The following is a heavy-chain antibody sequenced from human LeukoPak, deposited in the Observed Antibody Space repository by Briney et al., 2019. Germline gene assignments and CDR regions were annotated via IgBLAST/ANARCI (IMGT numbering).Heavy chain of an antibody. CDR1: GFAFSSYA. V-gene: IGHV3-30-3*01. CDR3: ARGGVSWELLVPRLDY. CDR2: ISYDGSNK. Sequence: GGSLRLSCAASGFAFSSYAMHWVRQAPGKGLEWVAVISYDGSNKYYADSVRGRFTISRDNSKNTLYLQMNSVRAEEPAVYYCARGGVSWELLVPRLDYWGQGTLVTVSS. J-gene: IGHJ4*02. D-gene: IGHD1-26*01.